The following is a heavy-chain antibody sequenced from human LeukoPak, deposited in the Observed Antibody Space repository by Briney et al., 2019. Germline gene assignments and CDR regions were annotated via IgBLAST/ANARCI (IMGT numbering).Heavy chain of an antibody. J-gene: IGHJ4*02. CDR3: AREASYSSSWATFDN. CDR2: ISVSGGII. Sequence: GGSLRLSCVASGFGLSGSGMTWVRQAPGKGLEWISYISVSGGIIYYADSVRGRFTISRDNAKNSLFLQMNSLTVEDTAVYYRAREASYSSSWATFDNWGQGTLVTV. CDR1: GFGLSGSG. D-gene: IGHD6-13*01. V-gene: IGHV3-48*01.